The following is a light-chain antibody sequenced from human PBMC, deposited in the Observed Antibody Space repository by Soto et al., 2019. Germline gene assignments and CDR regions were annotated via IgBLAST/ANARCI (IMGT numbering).Light chain of an antibody. Sequence: QSVLTQPPSASGSPGQSVTISCTGTSSDVGSYNYVSWYQQHPGKAPKLMIYEVTKRPSGVPDRFSGSKSGNTASLTVSGLQAYDEADYYCSSHAGINNVVFGGGTKLTVL. J-gene: IGLJ3*02. CDR2: EVT. CDR3: SSHAGINNVV. V-gene: IGLV2-8*01. CDR1: SSDVGSYNY.